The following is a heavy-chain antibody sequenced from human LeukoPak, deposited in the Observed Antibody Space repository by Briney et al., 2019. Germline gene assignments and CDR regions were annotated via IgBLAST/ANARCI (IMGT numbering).Heavy chain of an antibody. D-gene: IGHD6-13*01. CDR1: GGSISSGSYY. V-gene: IGHV4-39*01. Sequence: SSETLSLTCTVSGGSISSGSYYWGWIRQPPGKGLEWIGSIYYSGSTYYSPSLKRRLTISVDTTKNQFSLRLSSVTAEDTAVYYCAKTRGIAGAGNGWFDPWGQGTLVTVSS. CDR2: IYYSGST. CDR3: AKTRGIAGAGNGWFDP. J-gene: IGHJ5*02.